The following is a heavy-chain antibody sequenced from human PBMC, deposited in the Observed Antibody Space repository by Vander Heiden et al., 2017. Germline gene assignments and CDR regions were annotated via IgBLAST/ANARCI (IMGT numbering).Heavy chain of an antibody. CDR2: ISGGGAST. V-gene: IGHV3-23*01. Sequence: VYLWEYGGGVGQPGGSLSISGAAPGGLFSNYDMTWVRQAPGKGLGWVSGISGGGASTYYADSVKGRFTITRDNSKNTLYLQMNSLKAEDTAVYFCEGGSYYSGWDWRQGTLVTVSS. CDR3: EGGSYYSGWD. CDR1: GGLFSNYD. D-gene: IGHD1-26*01. J-gene: IGHJ4*02.